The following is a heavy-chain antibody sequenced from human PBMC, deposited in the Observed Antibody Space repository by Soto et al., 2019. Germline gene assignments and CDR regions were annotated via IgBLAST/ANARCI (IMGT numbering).Heavy chain of an antibody. Sequence: SETLSLTCAVSGGSITSGNSYSWSWIRQPPGRGLEWIGSISQTGATSYNPSLKSRVSVSLDKSKNQFSLRLSSVTAADMAVYYCARAVSPYFGTWFDPWGQGTLVTVSS. D-gene: IGHD3-10*01. V-gene: IGHV4-30-2*01. J-gene: IGHJ5*02. CDR3: ARAVSPYFGTWFDP. CDR1: GGSITSGNSYS. CDR2: ISQTGAT.